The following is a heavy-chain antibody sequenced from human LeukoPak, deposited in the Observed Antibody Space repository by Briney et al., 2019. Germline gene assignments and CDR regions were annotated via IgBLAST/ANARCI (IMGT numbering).Heavy chain of an antibody. CDR1: GYTFTSYG. CDR3: ARDPPRIVVVLAATNYYGMDV. Sequence: ASVKVSCKASGYTFTSYGISWVRQAPGQGLEWMGWISAYNGNTNYAQKLQGRVTMTTDTSTSTAYMELRSLRSDDTAVYYCARDPPRIVVVLAATNYYGMDVWGQGTTVTVSS. CDR2: ISAYNGNT. J-gene: IGHJ6*02. V-gene: IGHV1-18*01. D-gene: IGHD2-15*01.